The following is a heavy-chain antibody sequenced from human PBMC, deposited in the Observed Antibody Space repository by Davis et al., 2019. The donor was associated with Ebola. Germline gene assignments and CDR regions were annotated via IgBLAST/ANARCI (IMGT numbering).Heavy chain of an antibody. CDR1: GGSISSHY. J-gene: IGHJ4*02. CDR3: ARDDLSGLIDS. V-gene: IGHV4-59*11. CDR2: IYYSGGA. D-gene: IGHD1-26*01. Sequence: SETLSLTCSVSGGSISSHYWSWIRQPPGKGLEWIGHIYYSGGAIYNPSLKSRVTISVDTSKNQFSLNLSSVTAADTAVYYCARDDLSGLIDSWGQGTLVTVSS.